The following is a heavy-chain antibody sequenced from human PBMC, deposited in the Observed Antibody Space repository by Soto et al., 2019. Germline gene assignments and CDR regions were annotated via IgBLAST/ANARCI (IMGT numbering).Heavy chain of an antibody. Sequence: QVQLVQSGAEVKKPGSSVKVSCKASGGTFSSYAISWVRQAPGQGLEWMGGIIPICGTANYAQKFQGRVRITADESTSAAYRELRSPRSEDTAVYYCARDGYDGYVGYLDYGGQGPLVTVSS. CDR3: ARDGYDGYVGYLDY. CDR1: GGTFSSYA. V-gene: IGHV1-69*12. J-gene: IGHJ4*02. D-gene: IGHD5-12*01. CDR2: IIPICGTA.